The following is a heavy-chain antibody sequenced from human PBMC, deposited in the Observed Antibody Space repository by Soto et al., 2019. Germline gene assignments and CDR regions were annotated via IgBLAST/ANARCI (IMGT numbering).Heavy chain of an antibody. D-gene: IGHD2-2*01. CDR2: IYYSGST. Sequence: SETLSLTCTVSGGSISRSSYYWGWLRQPPGKGLEWIGSIYYSGSTYYNPSLKSRVTISVDTSKNQFSLKLSSVTAADTAVYYCARLHTSSYFVSWGEGTLVTVS. CDR3: ARLHTSSYFVS. CDR1: GGSISRSSYY. V-gene: IGHV4-39*01. J-gene: IGHJ5*02.